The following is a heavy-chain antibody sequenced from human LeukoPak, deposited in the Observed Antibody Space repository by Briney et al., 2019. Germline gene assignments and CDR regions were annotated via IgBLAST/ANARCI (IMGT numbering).Heavy chain of an antibody. CDR2: INPNSGGT. D-gene: IGHD3-22*01. V-gene: IGHV1-2*02. Sequence: ASVKVSCKASGFTFTAYHMHWVRQAPGQGLEWMGWINPNSGGTNYAQKFQGRVTMTRDTSISTAYMELGRLRSDDTAVYYCARVKTMIIVVSLFDYWGQGTLVTVSS. CDR1: GFTFTAYH. CDR3: ARVKTMIIVVSLFDY. J-gene: IGHJ4*02.